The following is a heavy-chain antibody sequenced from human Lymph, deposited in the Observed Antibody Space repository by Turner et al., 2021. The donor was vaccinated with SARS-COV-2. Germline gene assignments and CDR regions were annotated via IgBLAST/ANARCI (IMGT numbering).Heavy chain of an antibody. J-gene: IGHJ4*02. CDR2: IYYSGST. CDR3: ARGFDY. Sequence: QVQLQESGPALVKPSETLSLTCTVSGGSISGYYGSWIRQPPGKGLEWIGYIYYSGSTNYNPSLKSRVTISVDTSKNQFSLRLSSVTAADTAVYYCARGFDYWGQGTLVTVSS. V-gene: IGHV4-59*08. CDR1: GGSISGYY.